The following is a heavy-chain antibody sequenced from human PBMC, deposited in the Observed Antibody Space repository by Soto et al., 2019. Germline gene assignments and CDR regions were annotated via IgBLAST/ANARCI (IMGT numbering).Heavy chain of an antibody. CDR2: IIPIFGTA. V-gene: IGHV1-69*13. J-gene: IGHJ4*02. Sequence: GASVKVSFKASGGTSSSYAISWVRQAPGQGLEWMGGIIPIFGTANYAQKFQGRVTITADESTSTAYMELSSLRSEDTAVYYCASIAAAVEGPFDYWGQGTLVTVSS. CDR3: ASIAAAVEGPFDY. CDR1: GGTSSSYA. D-gene: IGHD6-13*01.